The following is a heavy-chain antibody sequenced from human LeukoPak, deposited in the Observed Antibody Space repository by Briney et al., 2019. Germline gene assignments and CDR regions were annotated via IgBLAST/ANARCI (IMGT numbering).Heavy chain of an antibody. Sequence: GGSLRLSCAASGFTFSSYWMSWVRQAPGEGLEWVANIKKVGSEKYYVDSVKGRFTISRDNAKNSLYLQMNRLRAEDTAVYYCVREQFLGAAAGQGGSYDYWGQGTLVTVSS. CDR3: VREQFLGAAAGQGGSYDY. D-gene: IGHD6-13*01. J-gene: IGHJ4*02. CDR2: IKKVGSEK. V-gene: IGHV3-7*04. CDR1: GFTFSSYW.